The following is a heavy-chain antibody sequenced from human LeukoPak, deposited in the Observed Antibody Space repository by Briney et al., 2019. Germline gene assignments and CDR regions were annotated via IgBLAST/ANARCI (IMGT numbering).Heavy chain of an antibody. CDR1: GGSISRSSYY. J-gene: IGHJ6*02. D-gene: IGHD2-2*02. V-gene: IGHV4-39*01. CDR2: IYYSGST. CDR3: ARHGGKDCSSTSCYTYYYGMDV. Sequence: PSETLSLTCTVSGGSISRSSYYWGWIRQPPGKGLEWIGSIYYSGSTYYNPSLKSRVTISVDTSKNQFSLKLSSVTAADTAVYYCARHGGKDCSSTSCYTYYYGMDVWGQGTTVTVSS.